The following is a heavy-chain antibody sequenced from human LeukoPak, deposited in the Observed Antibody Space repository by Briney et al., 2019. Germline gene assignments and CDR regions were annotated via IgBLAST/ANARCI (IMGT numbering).Heavy chain of an antibody. CDR1: GFTFSSRG. CDR3: GKTTDYGDYGSFDI. D-gene: IGHD4-17*01. V-gene: IGHV3-30*02. CDR2: IRYDGSKK. Sequence: GGSLRLSCAASGFTFSSRGMHWVRQAPGKGLEWVAFIRYDGSKKYYADSVKGRFTTSRDNSRDTLYLQMNSLRGVDTAVYYCGKTTDYGDYGSFDICGQGTMATVSS. J-gene: IGHJ3*02.